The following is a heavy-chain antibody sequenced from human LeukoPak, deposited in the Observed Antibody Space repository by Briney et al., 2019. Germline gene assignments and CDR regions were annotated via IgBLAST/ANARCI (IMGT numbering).Heavy chain of an antibody. Sequence: GGSLRLSCAASGFTFSSYAMHWVRQAPGKGLEYVSAISNNGGSTYYANSVKGRFNISRDNSKNTLYLQMGSLRAGDMAVYYCVRVSGSYGYWGQGTLVTVSS. D-gene: IGHD1-26*01. V-gene: IGHV3-64*01. CDR1: GFTFSSYA. CDR3: VRVSGSYGY. J-gene: IGHJ4*02. CDR2: ISNNGGST.